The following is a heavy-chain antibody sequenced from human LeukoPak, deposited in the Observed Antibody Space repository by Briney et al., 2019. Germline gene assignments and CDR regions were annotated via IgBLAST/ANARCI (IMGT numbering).Heavy chain of an antibody. J-gene: IGHJ6*03. CDR1: GFTFSSSA. CDR3: AKMNGYMDV. D-gene: IGHD1-1*01. CDR2: ISGSGSGT. Sequence: GGSLRLSCTASGFTFSSSAITWVRQAPGKGLEWVSGISGSGSGTYYADFVKGRFTSSRDNSKNTMYLEMNSLRAEDTAVYYCAKMNGYMDVWGKGTTVTVS. V-gene: IGHV3-23*01.